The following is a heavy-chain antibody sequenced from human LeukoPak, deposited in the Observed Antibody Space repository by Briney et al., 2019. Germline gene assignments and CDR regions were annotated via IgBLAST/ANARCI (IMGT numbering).Heavy chain of an antibody. J-gene: IGHJ4*02. D-gene: IGHD1-26*01. Sequence: PSETLSLTCAVSGGSFSGYYWSWIRQPPGKGLEWIGEINHSGSTNYNPSLKGRVTISVDTSKNQFSLKLSSVTAADTAVYYCARNYKGGSYYGYWGQGTLVTVSS. CDR2: INHSGST. CDR3: ARNYKGGSYYGY. CDR1: GGSFSGYY. V-gene: IGHV4-34*01.